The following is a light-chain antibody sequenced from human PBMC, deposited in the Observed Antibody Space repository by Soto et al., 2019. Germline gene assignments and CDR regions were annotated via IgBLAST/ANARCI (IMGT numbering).Light chain of an antibody. CDR2: SND. V-gene: IGLV1-44*01. Sequence: QSVLTQPPSASGTPGQRVTISCSGSSSNIGSNTVNWYRQLPGTAPKLLIWSNDRRPSGVPDRFSDSKSGTSASLAISGLQSEDEADYYCAAWDDSLNGWVFGGGTQLTVL. CDR3: AAWDDSLNGWV. CDR1: SSNIGSNT. J-gene: IGLJ3*02.